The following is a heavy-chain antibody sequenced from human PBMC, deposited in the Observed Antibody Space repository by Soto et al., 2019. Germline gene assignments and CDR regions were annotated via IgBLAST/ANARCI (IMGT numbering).Heavy chain of an antibody. J-gene: IGHJ6*04. CDR1: GFTVSSHY. CDR2: IYSGGST. Sequence: GGSLRLSCAASGFTVSSHYMSWVRQAPGKGLEWVSVIYSGGSTYYADSVKGRFTISRDNSKNTLYLQMNSLRAEDTAVYYCARVVRYFDWLLVDGGVVDVWGKGTTVTVSS. V-gene: IGHV3-66*01. D-gene: IGHD3-9*01. CDR3: ARVVRYFDWLLVDGGVVDV.